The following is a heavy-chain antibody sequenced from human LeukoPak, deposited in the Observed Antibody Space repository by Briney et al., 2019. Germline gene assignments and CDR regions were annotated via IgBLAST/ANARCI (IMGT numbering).Heavy chain of an antibody. D-gene: IGHD3-10*01. CDR2: INKDGSFA. J-gene: IGHJ4*02. Sequence: PGGSLRFSCAASGFSFTSHYLYWLRHAAGKGLVSVSRINKDGSFADYADSVRGRFTASRDNARGMLYLEMNSLRADDTAVYYCVRGTSGGYDLWGQGTLVTVSS. CDR1: GFSFTSHY. CDR3: VRGTSGGYDL. V-gene: IGHV3-74*01.